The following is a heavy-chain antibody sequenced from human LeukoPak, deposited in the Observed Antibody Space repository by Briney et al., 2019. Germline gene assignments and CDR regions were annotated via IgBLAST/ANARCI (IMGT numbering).Heavy chain of an antibody. CDR3: ARGHWSGYTYNWFVP. D-gene: IGHD3-3*01. CDR1: GYTFTSYD. Sequence: ASVKVSCKTSGYTFTSYDINWVRQTTGQGLEWMGWMNPNSGNTGYAQKFQGRVTMTRTTSMSTAYMELNSLRSEDTAVYYCARGHWSGYTYNWFVPWGQGTLVTVSS. J-gene: IGHJ5*02. V-gene: IGHV1-8*01. CDR2: MNPNSGNT.